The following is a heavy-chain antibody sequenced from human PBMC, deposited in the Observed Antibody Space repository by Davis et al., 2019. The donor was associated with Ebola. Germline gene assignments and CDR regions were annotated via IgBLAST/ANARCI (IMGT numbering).Heavy chain of an antibody. V-gene: IGHV4-59*01. D-gene: IGHD3-10*01. J-gene: IGHJ6*02. CDR3: ARLSMVRGSMDV. CDR1: GGSISSYY. Sequence: SEILSLTCTVSGGSISSYYWSWIRQPPGKGLEWIGYIYYSGSTNYNPSLKSRVTISVDKSKNQFSLKLSSVTAADTAVYYCARLSMVRGSMDVWGQGTTVTVSS. CDR2: IYYSGST.